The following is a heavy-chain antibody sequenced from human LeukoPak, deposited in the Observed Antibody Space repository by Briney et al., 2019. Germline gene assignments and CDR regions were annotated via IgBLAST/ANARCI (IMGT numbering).Heavy chain of an antibody. Sequence: ASVKVSCRASGYTFTSYYMHWVRQAPGQGLEWMGIINPSGGSTSYAQKFQGRVTMTRDTSTSTVYMELSGLRSEGTAVYYCARQTYYYDSSGYTFDYWGQGTLVTVSS. V-gene: IGHV1-46*01. D-gene: IGHD3-22*01. CDR3: ARQTYYYDSSGYTFDY. CDR1: GYTFTSYY. CDR2: INPSGGST. J-gene: IGHJ4*02.